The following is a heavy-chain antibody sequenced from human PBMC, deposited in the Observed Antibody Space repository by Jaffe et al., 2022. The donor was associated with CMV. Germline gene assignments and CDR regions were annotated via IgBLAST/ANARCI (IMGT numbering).Heavy chain of an antibody. Sequence: EVQLVESGGGLVQPGRSLRLSCAASGFTFDDYAMHWVRQAPGKGLEWVSGISWNSGSIGYADSVKGRFTISRDNAKNSLYLQMNSLRAEDTALYYCAKDPTYDFGANGGAFDIWGQGTMVTVSS. V-gene: IGHV3-9*01. CDR2: ISWNSGSI. CDR1: GFTFDDYA. CDR3: AKDPTYDFGANGGAFDI. D-gene: IGHD3-3*01. J-gene: IGHJ3*02.